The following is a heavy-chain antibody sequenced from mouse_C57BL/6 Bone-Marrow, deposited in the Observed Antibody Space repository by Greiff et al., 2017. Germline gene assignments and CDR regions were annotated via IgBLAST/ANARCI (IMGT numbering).Heavy chain of an antibody. D-gene: IGHD1-1*01. CDR1: GYAFSSSW. V-gene: IGHV1-82*01. J-gene: IGHJ3*01. CDR2: IYPGDGDT. CDR3: ARSDYYGSTAWFAY. Sequence: VKLMESGPELVKPGASVKISCKASGYAFSSSWMNWVKQRPGKGLEWIGRIYPGDGDTNYNGKFKGKATLTADKSSSTAYMQLSSLTSEDSAVYFCARSDYYGSTAWFAYWGQGTLVTVAA.